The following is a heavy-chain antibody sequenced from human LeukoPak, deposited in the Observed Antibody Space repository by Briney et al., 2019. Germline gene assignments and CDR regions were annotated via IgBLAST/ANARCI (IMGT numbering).Heavy chain of an antibody. Sequence: GGSLRLSCAASGFTFSSYWMYWVRQAPGKGLVWVSRTNSDESSTSYAGSVKGRFTISRDNAKNTLYLQMNSLRLEDTAVYYCARASGGNHAFDIWGQGTMVTVSS. D-gene: IGHD4-23*01. V-gene: IGHV3-74*01. J-gene: IGHJ3*02. CDR2: TNSDESST. CDR1: GFTFSSYW. CDR3: ARASGGNHAFDI.